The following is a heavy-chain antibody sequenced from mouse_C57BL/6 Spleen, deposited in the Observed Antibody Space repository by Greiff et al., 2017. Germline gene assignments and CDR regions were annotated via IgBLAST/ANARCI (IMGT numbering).Heavy chain of an antibody. V-gene: IGHV1-18*01. CDR1: GYTFTDYN. CDR3: ARRVYSNYWDCDV. D-gene: IGHD2-5*01. CDR2: INPNNGGT. Sequence: VQLQQSGPELVKPGASVKISCKASGYTFTDYNMDWVKQSHGQSLEWIGDINPNNGGTIYNQKFKGKATLTVDTSSSTAYMQLRSLTSEDSAVYYGARRVYSNYWDCDVWGTGTTGTVAS. J-gene: IGHJ1*03.